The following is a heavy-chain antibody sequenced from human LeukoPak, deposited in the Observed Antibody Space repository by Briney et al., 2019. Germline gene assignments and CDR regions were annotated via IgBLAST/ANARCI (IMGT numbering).Heavy chain of an antibody. CDR3: ARPRSYEAFDI. Sequence: PGGSLRLSCAAPVFTFRSYWMHWVRQAPEKGLGWVSRINSDGRNTNYADSVKGRFTISRDNAKNTLFLQMNSLRAEDTSVYYCARPRSYEAFDIWGQGTMVTVSS. D-gene: IGHD6-6*01. J-gene: IGHJ3*02. CDR1: VFTFRSYW. V-gene: IGHV3-74*01. CDR2: INSDGRNT.